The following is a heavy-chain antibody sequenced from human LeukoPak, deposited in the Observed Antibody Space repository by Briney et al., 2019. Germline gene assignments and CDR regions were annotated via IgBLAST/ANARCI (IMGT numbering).Heavy chain of an antibody. CDR3: AKEYSGNYYYFDY. J-gene: IGHJ4*02. CDR1: GFTFSSYG. CDR2: MSGGGGST. V-gene: IGHV3-23*01. D-gene: IGHD1-26*01. Sequence: GGSLRLSCAASGFTFSSYGMSWVRQAPGKGLGWVSVMSGGGGSTYDADSVKGRFTISRDNSKNTLYLQMNSLRAEDTAVYYCAKEYSGNYYYFDYWGQGTLVTVSS.